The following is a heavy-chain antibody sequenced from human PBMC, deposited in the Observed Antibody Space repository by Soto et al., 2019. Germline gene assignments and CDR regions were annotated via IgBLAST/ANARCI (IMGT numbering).Heavy chain of an antibody. CDR1: GFTFSNYN. Sequence: EVQLVESGGGLVQPGGSLRLSCAASGFTFSNYNMNWVRQAPGKGLEWVSYISSSSSTIYYADSVKGRFTISRDNAKNSLYLQMNRLIDEEKAVYDCVRDPYYDFRVYWGQGTLVTVSS. D-gene: IGHD3-3*01. J-gene: IGHJ4*02. CDR2: ISSSSSTI. CDR3: VRDPYYDFRVY. V-gene: IGHV3-48*02.